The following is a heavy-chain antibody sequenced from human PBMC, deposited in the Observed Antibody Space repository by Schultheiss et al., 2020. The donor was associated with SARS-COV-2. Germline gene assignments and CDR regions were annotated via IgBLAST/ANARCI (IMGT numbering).Heavy chain of an antibody. J-gene: IGHJ4*02. CDR1: GFTFSSYS. V-gene: IGHV3-21*01. Sequence: GGSLRLSCAASGFTFSSYSMNWVRQAPGKGLEWVSSISSSSSYIYYADSVKGRFTISRDNSKNTLYLQMNSLRAEDTAVYYCARGGYSYGYAYWGQGTLVTVAS. CDR2: ISSSSSYI. D-gene: IGHD5-18*01. CDR3: ARGGYSYGYAY.